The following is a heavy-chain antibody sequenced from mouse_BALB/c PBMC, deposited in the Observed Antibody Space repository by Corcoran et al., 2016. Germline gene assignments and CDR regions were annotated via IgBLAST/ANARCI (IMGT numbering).Heavy chain of an antibody. CDR1: GYAFSNFW. D-gene: IGHD2-4*01. V-gene: IGHV1-82*01. CDR3: ARFDYLAY. J-gene: IGHJ3*01. CDR2: IYPGDGDT. Sequence: QVQLQQSGPELVKPGASVKISCKASGYAFSNFWMNWVKQRPGQGLEWIGRIYPGDGDTNYNGKFKGKATLTADKSSSTAYMQLSSLTSVDSAVYFCARFDYLAYWGQGTLVTVSA.